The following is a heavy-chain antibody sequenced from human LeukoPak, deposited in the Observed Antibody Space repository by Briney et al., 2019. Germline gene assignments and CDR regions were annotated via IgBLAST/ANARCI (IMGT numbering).Heavy chain of an antibody. CDR2: ISADNGIT. Sequence: ASVKVSCKATGYTFTDYGISWVRQAPGQGLEWMGWISADNGITNYPQKLQGRVTMTTDTSTSTAYMDLRSLRSDDTAVYYCARRTSTGYFDYWGQGTLVAVSS. D-gene: IGHD1-1*01. J-gene: IGHJ4*02. CDR3: ARRTSTGYFDY. V-gene: IGHV1-18*01. CDR1: GYTFTDYG.